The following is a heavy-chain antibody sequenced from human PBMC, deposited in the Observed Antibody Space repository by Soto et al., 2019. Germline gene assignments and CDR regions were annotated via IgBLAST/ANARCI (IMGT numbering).Heavy chain of an antibody. D-gene: IGHD2-2*01. CDR2: ISDSGATK. J-gene: IGHJ6*02. CDR1: GFTFSNCG. CDR3: ARCSSNSCYSYGVDV. V-gene: IGHV3-48*02. Sequence: EVQLVESGGGLVQPGGSLRLSCAASGFTFSNCGMNWVRQTPGKGLEWVSYISDSGATKHYADSVKGRFTISRDNGKDSLYLQMNRLRDAHPAVYFGARCSSNSCYSYGVDVWGQGATVTASS.